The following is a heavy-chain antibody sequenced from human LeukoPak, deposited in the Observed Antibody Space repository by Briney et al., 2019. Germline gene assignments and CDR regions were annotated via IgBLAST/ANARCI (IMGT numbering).Heavy chain of an antibody. CDR1: GGTFSSYA. CDR2: IIPIFGTA. Sequence: SVKVSCKASGGTFSSYAISWVRQAPGQGLEWMGGIIPIFGTANYAQKFQGRVTITADESTSTAYMGLSSLRSEDTAVYYCARGTSLLLNWFDPWGQGTLVTVSS. V-gene: IGHV1-69*13. CDR3: ARGTSLLLNWFDP. J-gene: IGHJ5*02. D-gene: IGHD2-2*01.